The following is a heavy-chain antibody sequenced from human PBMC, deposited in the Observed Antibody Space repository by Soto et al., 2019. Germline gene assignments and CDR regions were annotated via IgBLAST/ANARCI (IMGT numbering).Heavy chain of an antibody. D-gene: IGHD2-2*01. CDR3: AGDCTRTSCSFDY. CDR2: INEDGSEK. CDR1: GFTFSSYW. J-gene: IGHJ4*02. Sequence: EVQLVESGGGLVQPGGSLRLSCAASGFTFSSYWMSWVRQAPGKGLEWVANINEDGSEKYYVDSAKGRFTISRDNAKNSLYLQMNSLRAEDTAVYYCAGDCTRTSCSFDYWGQGSLVTVSS. V-gene: IGHV3-7*01.